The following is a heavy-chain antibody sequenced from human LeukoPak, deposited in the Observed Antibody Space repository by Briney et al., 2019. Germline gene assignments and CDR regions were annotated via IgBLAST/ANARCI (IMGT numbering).Heavy chain of an antibody. D-gene: IGHD3-10*01. V-gene: IGHV4-59*01. CDR3: AREGRHYYGSGSYYDI. CDR2: IYYSGST. J-gene: IGHJ3*02. Sequence: SETLSLTCTVSGGSISTYYGNWIRQAPGKGLEWIGYIYYSGSTNYNPSLKSRVTISVDTSKNQFSLKLSSVTAADTAVYYCAREGRHYYGSGSYYDIWGQGTMVTVSS. CDR1: GGSISTYY.